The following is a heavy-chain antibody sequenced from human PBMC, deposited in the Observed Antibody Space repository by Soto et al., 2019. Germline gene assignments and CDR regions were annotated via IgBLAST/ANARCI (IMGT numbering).Heavy chain of an antibody. D-gene: IGHD4-4*01. CDR2: INSDGSST. J-gene: IGHJ6*03. CDR3: ARRGTVTGRAYYYYHYMDV. V-gene: IGHV3-74*01. CDR1: GFTFSSYW. Sequence: GSLRLSCAASGFTFSSYWMHWVRQAPGKGLVWVSRINSDGSSTSYADSVKGRFTISRDNAKNTLYLQMNSLRAEDTAVYYCARRGTVTGRAYYYYHYMDVWGKGTTVTVSS.